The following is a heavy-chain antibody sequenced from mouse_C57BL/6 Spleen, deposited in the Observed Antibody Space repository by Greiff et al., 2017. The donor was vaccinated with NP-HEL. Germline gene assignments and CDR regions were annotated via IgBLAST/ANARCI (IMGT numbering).Heavy chain of an antibody. J-gene: IGHJ4*01. Sequence: QVQLQQPGAELVKPGASVKLSCKASGYTFTSYWMHWVKQRPGQGLEWIGMIHPNSGSTNYNEKFKSKATLTVDKSSSTAYMQLSSLTSEDSAVYYCARAGLRGHYYAMDYWGQGTSVTVSS. CDR1: GYTFTSYW. V-gene: IGHV1-64*01. D-gene: IGHD2-4*01. CDR3: ARAGLRGHYYAMDY. CDR2: IHPNSGST.